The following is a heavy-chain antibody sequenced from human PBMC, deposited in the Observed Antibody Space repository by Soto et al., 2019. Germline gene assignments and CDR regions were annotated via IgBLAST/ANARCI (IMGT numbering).Heavy chain of an antibody. Sequence: GGSLRLSCVGSGFTFSTYSINWVRQAPGKGLEWVSSISSRSDIYYADSVKGRSTISRDNAKNSVSLQMNSLRAEDTAVYYCAREYTAWPLAYGLDVWGQGTTVTVSS. J-gene: IGHJ6*02. CDR2: ISSRSDI. CDR3: AREYTAWPLAYGLDV. D-gene: IGHD2-2*02. V-gene: IGHV3-21*01. CDR1: GFTFSTYS.